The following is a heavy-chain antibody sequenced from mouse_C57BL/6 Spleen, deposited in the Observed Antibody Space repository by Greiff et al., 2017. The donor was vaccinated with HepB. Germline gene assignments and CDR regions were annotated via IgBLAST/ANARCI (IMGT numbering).Heavy chain of an antibody. CDR2: ISNLAYSI. J-gene: IGHJ2*01. CDR3: AKRDLLRGFDY. D-gene: IGHD2-1*01. Sequence: EVQGVESGGGLVQPGGSLKLSCAASGFTFSDYGMAWVRQAPRKGPEWVAFISNLAYSIYYADTVTGRFTISRENAKNTLYLEMSSLRSEDTAMYYCAKRDLLRGFDYWGQGTTLTVSS. V-gene: IGHV5-15*01. CDR1: GFTFSDYG.